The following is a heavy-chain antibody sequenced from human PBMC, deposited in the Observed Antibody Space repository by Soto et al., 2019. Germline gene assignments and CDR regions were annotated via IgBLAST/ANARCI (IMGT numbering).Heavy chain of an antibody. D-gene: IGHD1-20*01. J-gene: IGHJ4*02. CDR3: ARILIIGTTRASYFDY. Sequence: PWRPLRLYYTASGLTFYNFGRNWIRQTPGKGLEWVSSITSSSSYTNYADSVKGRFTISRDNAKNSLYLQMNGLRAEDTAVYYCARILIIGTTRASYFDYWGQGTLVTVSS. V-gene: IGHV3-11*06. CDR1: GLTFYNFG. CDR2: ITSSSSYT.